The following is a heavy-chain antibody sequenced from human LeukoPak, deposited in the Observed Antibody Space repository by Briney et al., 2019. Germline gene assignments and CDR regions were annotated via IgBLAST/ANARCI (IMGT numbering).Heavy chain of an antibody. Sequence: PGGSLRLSCAASGFTFSSYAMSWVRQAPGKGLEWVSAISGSGGSTYYADSVKGRFTISRDNSKNTLYLQMNSLRAEDTAVYYCAKDDIVVVPAATRPYYGMDVWGQGTTVTVSS. D-gene: IGHD2-2*01. CDR3: AKDDIVVVPAATRPYYGMDV. CDR2: ISGSGGST. J-gene: IGHJ6*02. V-gene: IGHV3-23*01. CDR1: GFTFSSYA.